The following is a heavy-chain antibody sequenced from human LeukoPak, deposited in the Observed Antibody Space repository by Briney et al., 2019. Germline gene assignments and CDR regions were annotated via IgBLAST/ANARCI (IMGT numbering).Heavy chain of an antibody. Sequence: GGSLRLSCAASGFTFSSHAMSWVRQAPGKGLEWVANIKQDGSEKYYVDSVEGRFTISRDNAKNSLYLQMNSLRVEDTALYYCARVNYYYYYGMDVWGQGTTVTVSS. CDR2: IKQDGSEK. J-gene: IGHJ6*02. CDR1: GFTFSSHA. V-gene: IGHV3-7*04. CDR3: ARVNYYYYYGMDV.